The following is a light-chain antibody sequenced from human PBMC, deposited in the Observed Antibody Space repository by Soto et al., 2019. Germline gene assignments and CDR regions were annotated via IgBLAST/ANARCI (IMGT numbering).Light chain of an antibody. CDR3: NSYTGTSALV. CDR1: SSDVGSYKY. Sequence: QSALTQPASVSGSPGQSTTISCTGTSSDVGSYKYVSWYQQHPGQAPKLMIYDVSNRPSGVSDRFSGSKSGNTASLTISGLQAEDEADYYCNSYTGTSALVFGTGTKVTVL. J-gene: IGLJ1*01. CDR2: DVS. V-gene: IGLV2-14*01.